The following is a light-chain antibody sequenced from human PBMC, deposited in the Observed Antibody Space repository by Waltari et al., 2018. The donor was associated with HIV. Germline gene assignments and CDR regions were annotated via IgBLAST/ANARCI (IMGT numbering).Light chain of an antibody. CDR3: QHYDNLPLT. J-gene: IGKJ4*01. Sequence: DIQMTPSPSSLSASAGDRVSLTCQASQDISNYLNWHQQKPGKAPKLLIYDASNLETGVPSRFSGSGSGTDFTLTISNLQPEDIATYYCQHYDNLPLTFGGGTKVEIK. CDR2: DAS. CDR1: QDISNY. V-gene: IGKV1-33*01.